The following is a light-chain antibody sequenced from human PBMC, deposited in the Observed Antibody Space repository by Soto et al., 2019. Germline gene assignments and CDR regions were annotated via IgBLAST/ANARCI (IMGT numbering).Light chain of an antibody. CDR3: QQSYDTPPWT. V-gene: IGKV1-39*01. CDR2: AAS. CDR1: QSIRNY. J-gene: IGKJ1*01. Sequence: DIQLTQFPSSLPASVGDRITITCRASQSIRNYLSWFQQKPGKAPKLLIYAASRLQSGVPLRFSGSGSVTDFSLTISDLQPDDFATYYCQQSYDTPPWTFGQGTRVEVK.